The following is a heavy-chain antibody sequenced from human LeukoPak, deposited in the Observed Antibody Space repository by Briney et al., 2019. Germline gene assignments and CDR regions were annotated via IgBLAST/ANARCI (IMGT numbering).Heavy chain of an antibody. CDR1: GGSFSGYY. V-gene: IGHV4-34*01. J-gene: IGHJ6*03. CDR3: ARGKVVPAAIDYYYYYYMDV. D-gene: IGHD2-2*01. Sequence: PSETLSLTCAVYGGSFSGYYWSWIRQPPGKGLEWIGEINLSGRTKYNPSLKSGGTISVDTCKNQYSLKLSSVTAADTAVYYCARGKVVPAAIDYYYYYYMDVWGKGTTVTVSS. CDR2: INLSGRT.